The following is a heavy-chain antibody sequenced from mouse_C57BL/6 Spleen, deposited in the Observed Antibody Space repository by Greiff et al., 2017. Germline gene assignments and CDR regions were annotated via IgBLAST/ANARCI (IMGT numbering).Heavy chain of an antibody. D-gene: IGHD2-4*01. V-gene: IGHV1-78*01. CDR3: AREVYDYDVGGYAMDY. CDR1: GYTFTAYT. J-gene: IGHJ4*01. Sequence: VQLQQSDAVLVKPGASVKISCKVSGYTFTAYTIHWMKQRPEQGLEWIGYIYTRDGSTKYNAKFKGKATLTADKSSSTAYMQLNRLTAEDSAVYFCAREVYDYDVGGYAMDYWGQGTSVTVAS. CDR2: IYTRDGST.